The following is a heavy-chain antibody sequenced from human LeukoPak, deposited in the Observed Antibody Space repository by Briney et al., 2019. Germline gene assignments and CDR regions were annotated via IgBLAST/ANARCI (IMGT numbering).Heavy chain of an antibody. D-gene: IGHD6-13*01. V-gene: IGHV5-51*01. CDR1: GYSFTSYW. CDR2: IYPGDSDT. J-gene: IGHJ6*03. CDR3: ARGGYSSSWYRYYYYYMDV. Sequence: GESLKISCKGSGYSFTSYWIGWVRQMPGKGLEWMGIIYPGDSDTRYSPSFQGQVTISADKSISTAYLQWSSLKASDTAMYYCARGGYSSSWYRYYYYYMDVWGKGTTVTVSS.